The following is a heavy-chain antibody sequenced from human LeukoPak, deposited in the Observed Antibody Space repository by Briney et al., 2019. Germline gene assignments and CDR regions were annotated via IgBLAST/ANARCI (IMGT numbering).Heavy chain of an antibody. V-gene: IGHV3-21*04. CDR1: GFTFSSYS. CDR3: AKFAQRYCSGGSCHPFDY. Sequence: GGSLRLSCAASGFTFSSYSMNWVRQAPGKGLEWVSSISSSSSYIYYVDSVKGRFTISRDNAKNSLYLQMNSLRAEDTAAYYCAKFAQRYCSGGSCHPFDYWGQGTLVTVSS. J-gene: IGHJ4*02. D-gene: IGHD2-15*01. CDR2: ISSSSSYI.